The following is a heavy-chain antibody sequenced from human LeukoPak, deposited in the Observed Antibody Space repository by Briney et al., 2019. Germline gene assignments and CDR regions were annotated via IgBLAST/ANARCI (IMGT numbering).Heavy chain of an antibody. V-gene: IGHV3-30-3*01. CDR3: ARDAGRAAVGAFDI. Sequence: GSLRLSCAASGFTFSSYAMHWVRQAPGKGLEWVAVISYDGSNKYYADSVKGRFTISRDNSKNTLYLQMNSLRAEDTAVYYCARDAGRAAVGAFDIWGQGTMVTVSS. CDR2: ISYDGSNK. J-gene: IGHJ3*02. D-gene: IGHD6-25*01. CDR1: GFTFSSYA.